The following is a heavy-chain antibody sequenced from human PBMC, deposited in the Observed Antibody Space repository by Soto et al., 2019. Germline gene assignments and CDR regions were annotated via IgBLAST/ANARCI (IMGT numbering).Heavy chain of an antibody. V-gene: IGHV2-5*02. Sequence: QITLKESGPTLVKPTQTLTLTCTFSGFSLSTSGAGVGWIRQPPPKALEWLAVVYWDDDKRYSPSLKSRLTITKDTSKNQVVLKMTNMEPVDTATYYCAYRLYAGWLTGSYDDYWGPGTLVTVSS. CDR1: GFSLSTSGAG. CDR2: VYWDDDK. J-gene: IGHJ4*02. D-gene: IGHD1-26*01. CDR3: AYRLYAGWLTGSYDDY.